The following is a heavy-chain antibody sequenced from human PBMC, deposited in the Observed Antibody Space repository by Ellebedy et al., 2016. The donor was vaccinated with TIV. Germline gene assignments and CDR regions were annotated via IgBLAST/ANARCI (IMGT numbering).Heavy chain of an antibody. Sequence: GGSLRLXCAASGFTFSSYAMHWVRQAPGKGLEWVAVISYDGSNKYYADSVKGRFTISRDNSKNTLYLQMNSLRAEDTAVYYCARDPSPFGSYSRDAFDIWGQGTMVTVSS. CDR2: ISYDGSNK. J-gene: IGHJ3*02. V-gene: IGHV3-30-3*01. CDR3: ARDPSPFGSYSRDAFDI. D-gene: IGHD3-10*01. CDR1: GFTFSSYA.